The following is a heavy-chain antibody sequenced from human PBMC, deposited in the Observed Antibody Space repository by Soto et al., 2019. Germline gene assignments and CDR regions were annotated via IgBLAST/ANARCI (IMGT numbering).Heavy chain of an antibody. V-gene: IGHV3-23*01. J-gene: IGHJ4*02. D-gene: IGHD6-19*01. CDR3: SIECGKGRSCWDLXYXXXY. CDR2: ISGSGGST. Sequence: GGSLRLSCAASGFTFSSYAMSWVRQAPGKGQEWVSAISGSGGSTYYADSVKGRFTISRDNSKNTLYLQMNSLRAEDTAEYFCSIECGKGRSCWDLXYXXXYXGQGTXVTV. CDR1: GFTFSSYA.